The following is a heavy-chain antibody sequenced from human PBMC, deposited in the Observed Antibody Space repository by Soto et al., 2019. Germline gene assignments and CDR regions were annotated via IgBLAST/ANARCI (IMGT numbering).Heavy chain of an antibody. V-gene: IGHV3-74*01. J-gene: IGHJ6*03. CDR3: AKDGGLRPLKYYYYYMDV. D-gene: IGHD3-16*01. Sequence: GGSLRLSCAASGFTFSSYWMHWVRQAPGKGLVWVSVINSDGSSTCYADSVKGRFTISRDNSKNTPYLQMDSLRAEDTAVYYCAKDGGLRPLKYYYYYMDVWGKGTTVTVSS. CDR1: GFTFSSYW. CDR2: INSDGSST.